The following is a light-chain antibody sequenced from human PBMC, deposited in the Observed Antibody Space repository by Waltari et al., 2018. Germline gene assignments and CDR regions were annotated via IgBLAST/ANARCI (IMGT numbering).Light chain of an antibody. CDR2: EVS. V-gene: IGLV2-8*01. Sequence: SALTSPPPAPGPPGHPFPFPCTGPARAVVGYTFVSWYQQHPGKAPKLMIYEVSKRPSGVPDRFSGSKSGNTASLTVSGLQSEDEADYYCSSYAGSFPYVFGTGTKVTVL. J-gene: IGLJ1*01. CDR1: ARAVVGYTF. CDR3: SSYAGSFPYV.